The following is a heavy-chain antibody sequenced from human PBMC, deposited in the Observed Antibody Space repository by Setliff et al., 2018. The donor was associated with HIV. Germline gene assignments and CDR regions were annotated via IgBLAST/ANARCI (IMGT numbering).Heavy chain of an antibody. D-gene: IGHD2-2*01. CDR3: ATICSSTSCYSDFDH. Sequence: SETLSLTCTVSGVSISSYYWSWIRQPPGKGLEWIGYIYTSGITDYNPSLKSRVTISGDTSKNQFSLKLSSVTAADTAVYYCATICSSTSCYSDFDHWGQGTLVTVSS. CDR1: GVSISSYY. J-gene: IGHJ4*02. CDR2: IYTSGIT. V-gene: IGHV4-4*08.